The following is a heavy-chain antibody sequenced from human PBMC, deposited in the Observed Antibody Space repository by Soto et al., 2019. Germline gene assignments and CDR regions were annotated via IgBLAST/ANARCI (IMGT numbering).Heavy chain of an antibody. V-gene: IGHV4-39*01. CDR3: ARHIGERWIFDVRYSYYYYIVF. CDR2: IYYSGST. J-gene: IGHJ6*03. CDR1: GGSISSSSYY. D-gene: IGHD3-10*01. Sequence: SETLSLTCTVSGGSISSSSYYWGWIRQPPGKGLEWIGSIYYSGSTYYNPSLKSRVTISVDTSKNQFSLKLSSVTAADTAVYYCARHIGERWIFDVRYSYYYYIVFWGKGTAVTVSS.